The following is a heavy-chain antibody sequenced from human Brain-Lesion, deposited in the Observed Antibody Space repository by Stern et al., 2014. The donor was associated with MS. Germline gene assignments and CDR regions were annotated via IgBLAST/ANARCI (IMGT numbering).Heavy chain of an antibody. V-gene: IGHV3-7*01. CDR3: ARDCGSGSCYQTQYYYGVDV. CDR1: GFSLSSYW. CDR2: IKQDCSER. J-gene: IGHJ6*02. Sequence: MQLVESGGGLVQPGGSLRLSCAGSGFSLSSYWMSWVRQAPGQGPELVATIKQDCSERYYVDSVKGRFTISRDNSKNSVFLQMNSLRVDDTSVYYCARDCGSGSCYQTQYYYGVDVWGQGTTVIVSS. D-gene: IGHD2-15*01.